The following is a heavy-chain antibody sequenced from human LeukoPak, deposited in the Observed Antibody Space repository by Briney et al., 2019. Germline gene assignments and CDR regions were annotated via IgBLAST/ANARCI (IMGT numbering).Heavy chain of an antibody. CDR3: AKRGRETYSSSSFDY. J-gene: IGHJ4*02. CDR1: GFTFSSYA. CDR2: ISGSGGST. D-gene: IGHD6-6*01. Sequence: PGGSLRLSCAASGFTFSSYAMRWVRQAPGKGLEWVSAISGSGGSTYYADSVKGRFTISRDNSKNTLDLQMNSLRAEDTAVYYCAKRGRETYSSSSFDYWGQGTLVTVSS. V-gene: IGHV3-23*01.